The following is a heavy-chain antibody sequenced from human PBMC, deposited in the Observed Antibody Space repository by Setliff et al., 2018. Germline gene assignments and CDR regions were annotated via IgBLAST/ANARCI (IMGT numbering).Heavy chain of an antibody. CDR3: ARLSSLDTAMVTVDY. D-gene: IGHD5-18*01. CDR2: ISSSGITI. V-gene: IGHV3-48*03. CDR1: GFTFSSYE. Sequence: LRLSCAASGFTFSSYEMNWVRQAPGKGLEWVSYISSSGITIYYADSVKGRFTISRDNAKNSLYLQMNSLRAEDTAVYYCARLSSLDTAMVTVDYWGQGTLVTVSS. J-gene: IGHJ4*02.